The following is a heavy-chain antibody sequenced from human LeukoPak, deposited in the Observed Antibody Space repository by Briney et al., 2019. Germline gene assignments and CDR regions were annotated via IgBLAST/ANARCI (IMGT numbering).Heavy chain of an antibody. D-gene: IGHD2-21*02. CDR2: INPNSGGT. J-gene: IGHJ3*01. CDR3: ASERAYCGGDCYPKKGDAFDF. CDR1: GYTFTGYY. Sequence: ASVKVSCKASGYTFTGYYMHWVRQAPGQGLEWMGWINPNSGGTNYAQKFQGRVTMTRDTSISTAYMGLSRLISDDTAVYYCASERAYCGGDCYPKKGDAFDFWGQGTMVTVSS. V-gene: IGHV1-2*02.